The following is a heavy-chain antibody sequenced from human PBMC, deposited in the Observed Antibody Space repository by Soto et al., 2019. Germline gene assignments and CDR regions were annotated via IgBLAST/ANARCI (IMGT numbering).Heavy chain of an antibody. J-gene: IGHJ6*02. CDR2: IWYDGSNK. CDR1: GFTFSSYG. D-gene: IGHD5-18*01. Sequence: GGSLRLSCAASGFTFSSYGMHWVRQAPGKGLEWVAVIWYDGSNKYYADSVKGRFTISRDNSKNTLYLQMNSLRAEDTAVYYCARSGVTGMDRSSDYYYGMDVWGQGTTVTVSS. V-gene: IGHV3-33*01. CDR3: ARSGVTGMDRSSDYYYGMDV.